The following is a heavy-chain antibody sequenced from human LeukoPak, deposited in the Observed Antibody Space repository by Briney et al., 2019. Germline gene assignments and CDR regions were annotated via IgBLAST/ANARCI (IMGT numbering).Heavy chain of an antibody. D-gene: IGHD4-17*01. Sequence: AGSLRRSSSASRFAFSIYTRNWLRQAPGKGREWGTSISSTSSNIYYADSGKGRFTISRDNAKNSLYLQLTSLRAEDTGMYYCATRVTNFLHWGRGTPVTVSS. CDR2: ISSTSSNI. CDR3: ATRVTNFLH. CDR1: RFAFSIYT. V-gene: IGHV3-21*01. J-gene: IGHJ1*01.